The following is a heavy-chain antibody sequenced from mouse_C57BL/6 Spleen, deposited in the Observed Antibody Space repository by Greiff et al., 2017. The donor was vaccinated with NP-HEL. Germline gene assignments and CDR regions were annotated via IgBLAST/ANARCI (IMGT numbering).Heavy chain of an antibody. V-gene: IGHV1-80*01. CDR3: ARSDYYGPYRYFDV. Sequence: QVQLQQSGAELVKPGASVKISCKASGYAFSSYWMNWVKQRPGKGLEWIGQIYPGDGDTNYNGKFKGKATLTADKSSSTAYMQLSSLTSEDSAVYFCARSDYYGPYRYFDVWGTGTTVTVSS. J-gene: IGHJ1*03. D-gene: IGHD1-1*01. CDR1: GYAFSSYW. CDR2: IYPGDGDT.